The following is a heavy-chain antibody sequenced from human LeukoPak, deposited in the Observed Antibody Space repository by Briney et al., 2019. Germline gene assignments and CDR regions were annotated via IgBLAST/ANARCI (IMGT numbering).Heavy chain of an antibody. Sequence: SETLSLTCAGYVGSFSGYYWSWIRQPPGKGLEWIGEINHSGSTNYNPSLKSRVTISVDTSKNQFSLKLSSVTAADTAVYYCARGRIAARGWFDPWGQGTLVTVSS. CDR1: VGSFSGYY. CDR2: INHSGST. D-gene: IGHD6-6*01. V-gene: IGHV4-34*01. CDR3: ARGRIAARGWFDP. J-gene: IGHJ5*02.